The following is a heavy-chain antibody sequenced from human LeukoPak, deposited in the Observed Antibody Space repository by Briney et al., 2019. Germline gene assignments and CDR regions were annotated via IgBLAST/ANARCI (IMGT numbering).Heavy chain of an antibody. Sequence: QTGGSLRLSCAASGFTFSSHAMHWVRQAPGKGLEWVAVISYDGSNKYYADSVKGRFTISRDNSKNTLYLQMNSLRAEDTAVYYCARDGSGPFDYWGQGTLVTVSS. V-gene: IGHV3-30-3*01. CDR2: ISYDGSNK. D-gene: IGHD6-19*01. CDR3: ARDGSGPFDY. J-gene: IGHJ4*02. CDR1: GFTFSSHA.